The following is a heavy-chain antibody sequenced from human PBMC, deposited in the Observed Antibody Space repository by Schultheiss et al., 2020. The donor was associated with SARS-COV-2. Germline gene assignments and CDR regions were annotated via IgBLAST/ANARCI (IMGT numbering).Heavy chain of an antibody. Sequence: SETLSLTCAVSDGSFSDYYWTWIRQPPGKGLEWIGEINHSGSTNYNPSLKSRVAISVDTSKNQFSLKLSSVTAADTAVYYCASMLAKAAAGKPDGFDPWGQGTLVTVSS. CDR1: DGSFSDYY. V-gene: IGHV4-34*01. D-gene: IGHD6-13*01. CDR2: INHSGST. J-gene: IGHJ5*02. CDR3: ASMLAKAAAGKPDGFDP.